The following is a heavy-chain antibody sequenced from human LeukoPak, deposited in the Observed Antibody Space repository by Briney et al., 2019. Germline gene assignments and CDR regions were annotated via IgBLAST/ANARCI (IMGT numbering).Heavy chain of an antibody. Sequence: SETLSLTCTVSGGSISSFYWTWIRQTPGKGLEWVGYINHSGSTNHNPSLKSRVTVSVDTSKSRFSLKLSSVTAADTAVYYCACLSSNGRRAFDIWGQGTMVTVSS. V-gene: IGHV4-59*08. D-gene: IGHD2-8*01. J-gene: IGHJ3*02. CDR2: INHSGST. CDR3: ACLSSNGRRAFDI. CDR1: GGSISSFY.